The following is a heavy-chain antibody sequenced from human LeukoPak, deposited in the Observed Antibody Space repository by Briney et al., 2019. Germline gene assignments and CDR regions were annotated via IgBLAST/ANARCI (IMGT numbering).Heavy chain of an antibody. CDR1: GYTLTELS. J-gene: IGHJ3*02. Sequence: ASVKVSCKVSGYTLTELSMHWVRQAPGKGLEWMGGFDPEDGETIYAQKFRGRVTMTEDTSADTAYMELSSLRSEDTAVYYCARDVIRGIFGVVIDAFDIWGQGTMVTVSS. V-gene: IGHV1-24*01. D-gene: IGHD3-3*02. CDR3: ARDVIRGIFGVVIDAFDI. CDR2: FDPEDGET.